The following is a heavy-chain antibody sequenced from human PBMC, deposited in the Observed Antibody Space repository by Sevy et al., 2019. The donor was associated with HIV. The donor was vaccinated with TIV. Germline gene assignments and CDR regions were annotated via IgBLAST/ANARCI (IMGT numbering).Heavy chain of an antibody. D-gene: IGHD4-17*01. CDR3: GRHGYCDYHTYFDY. Sequence: SETLSLTCTVSGGSISTNSYYWGWIRQPPGKGLELIGGIYYNGYTYYNPSLKSRVTISVDTSKNQFSLMLSSVTAAATAVYYRGRHGYCDYHTYFDYWGQGTLVPVSS. CDR1: GGSISTNSYY. V-gene: IGHV4-39*01. J-gene: IGHJ4*02. CDR2: IYYNGYT.